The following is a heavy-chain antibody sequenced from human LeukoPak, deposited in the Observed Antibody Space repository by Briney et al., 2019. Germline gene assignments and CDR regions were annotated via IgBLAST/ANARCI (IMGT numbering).Heavy chain of an antibody. CDR3: ARYSWNDEVVYAIDI. CDR2: VIPIFGTA. J-gene: IGHJ3*02. V-gene: IGHV1-69*05. CDR1: GGTFSSYA. D-gene: IGHD1-1*01. Sequence: SVTVSRKASGGTFSSYAISWVRQAPAQGLEWVGRVIPIFGTANYAQKFQVRVTITTYESTSSAYMELGSLRSEDTAVYYGARYSWNDEVVYAIDIWGQGTMVTVSS.